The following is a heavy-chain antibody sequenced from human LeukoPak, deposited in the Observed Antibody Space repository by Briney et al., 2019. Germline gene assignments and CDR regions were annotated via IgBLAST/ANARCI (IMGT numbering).Heavy chain of an antibody. CDR2: ISSSGSTI. Sequence: SGGSLRLSCAASGFTFSSYEMNWVRQAPGKGLEWVSYISSSGSTIYYADSVKGRFTISRDNAKNSLYLQMNSLRAEDTAVYYCAREEWFGELLSDTTLYYYYYGMDVWGQGTTVTVSS. CDR1: GFTFSSYE. V-gene: IGHV3-48*03. CDR3: AREEWFGELLSDTTLYYYYYGMDV. J-gene: IGHJ6*02. D-gene: IGHD3-10*01.